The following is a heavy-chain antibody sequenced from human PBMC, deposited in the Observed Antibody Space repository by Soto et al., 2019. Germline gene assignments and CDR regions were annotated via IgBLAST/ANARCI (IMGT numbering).Heavy chain of an antibody. V-gene: IGHV3-11*01. CDR1: GFTFSDYY. CDR2: ISSSGSTI. D-gene: IGHD4-4*01. J-gene: IGHJ4*02. Sequence: GGSLRLSCAASGFTFSDYYMTGIRQAPGKGLEWVSYISSSGSTIYYADSVKGRFTISRDNAKNSLYLQMNSLRAEDTAVYYCARTLSHDYSNYVDYWGQGTLVTVS. CDR3: ARTLSHDYSNYVDY.